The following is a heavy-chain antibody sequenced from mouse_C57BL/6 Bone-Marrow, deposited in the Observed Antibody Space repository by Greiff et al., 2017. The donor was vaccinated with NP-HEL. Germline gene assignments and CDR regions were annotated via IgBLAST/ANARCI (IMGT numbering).Heavy chain of an antibody. CDR2: ISYSGST. CDR1: GYSITSDY. J-gene: IGHJ4*01. CDR3: ARLDSSGYDAMDY. D-gene: IGHD3-2*02. Sequence: EVQRVESGPGLAKPSQTLSLTCSVTGYSITSDYWNWIRKFPGNKLEYMGYISYSGSTYYNPSLKSRISITRDTSKNQYYLQLNSVTTEDTATYYCARLDSSGYDAMDYWGQGTSVTVSS. V-gene: IGHV3-8*01.